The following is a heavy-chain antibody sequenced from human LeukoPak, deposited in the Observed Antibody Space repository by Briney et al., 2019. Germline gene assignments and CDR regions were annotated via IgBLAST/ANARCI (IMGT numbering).Heavy chain of an antibody. CDR3: ARDMAATVTTPLDY. CDR1: GLTFSSYE. J-gene: IGHJ4*02. D-gene: IGHD4-17*01. CDR2: ISSSGGTI. Sequence: GGSVSLSCAASGLTFSSYEMNWVRQAPGKGLVWVSYISSSGGTIYYADSVRGRFTISRDNAKNSLYLQMNSLRAEDTAVYYCARDMAATVTTPLDYWGQGTLVTVSS. V-gene: IGHV3-48*03.